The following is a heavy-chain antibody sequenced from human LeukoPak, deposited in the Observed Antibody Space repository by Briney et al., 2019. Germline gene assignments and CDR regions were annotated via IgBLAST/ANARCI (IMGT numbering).Heavy chain of an antibody. Sequence: SQTLSLTCTVSGGSISSGDYYWSWIRQPPGKGLEWIGYIYYSGSTYYNPSLKSRVTISVDTSKNQFSLKLSSVTAADTAVYYCARAGKYSSAVPDYWGQGTLVTVSS. V-gene: IGHV4-30-4*01. CDR2: IYYSGST. J-gene: IGHJ4*02. CDR3: ARAGKYSSAVPDY. D-gene: IGHD6-25*01. CDR1: GGSISSGDYY.